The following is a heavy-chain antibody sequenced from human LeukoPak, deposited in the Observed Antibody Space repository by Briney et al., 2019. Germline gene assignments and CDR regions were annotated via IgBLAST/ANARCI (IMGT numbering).Heavy chain of an antibody. V-gene: IGHV3-73*01. J-gene: IGHJ4*02. CDR2: IRSKANSYAT. D-gene: IGHD3-22*01. CDR3: TSHYYDSSGYKNY. Sequence: GGSLRLSCAASGFTFSGSAMHWVRQASGKGLEWVGRIRSKANSYATAYAASVKGRFTISRDDSKNTAYLQMNSLKTEDTAVYYCTSHYYDSSGYKNYWGQGTLVTVSS. CDR1: GFTFSGSA.